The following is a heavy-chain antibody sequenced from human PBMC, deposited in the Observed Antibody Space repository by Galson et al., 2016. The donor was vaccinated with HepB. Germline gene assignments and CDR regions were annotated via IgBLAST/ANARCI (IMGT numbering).Heavy chain of an antibody. J-gene: IGHJ5*02. CDR2: IDWDGDK. D-gene: IGHD1-26*01. CDR3: ARMEYSGNYYDT. CDR1: GFSLSTSGFC. Sequence: PALVKPTQTLTLTCSISGFSLSTSGFCVSWIRQPPGKALEWLARIDWDGDKYHSTSLKTRLTISKDTSKNQVVLTMTNMHPVDTGTYYCARMEYSGNYYDTWGQGTLVTDSS. V-gene: IGHV2-70*11.